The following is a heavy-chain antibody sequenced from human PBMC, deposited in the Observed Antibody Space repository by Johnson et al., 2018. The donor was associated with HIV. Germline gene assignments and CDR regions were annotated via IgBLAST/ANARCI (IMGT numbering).Heavy chain of an antibody. V-gene: IGHV3-23*04. CDR1: GFTFSSYA. D-gene: IGHD4-17*01. J-gene: IGHJ3*02. CDR2: ISGPGDIT. Sequence: DVQLVESGGGLVQPGRSLRLSCAASGFTFSSYAMNWVRQAPGKGLEWVSVISGPGDITDYADSVKGRFTISRDNSNNTLYRQMNSLRAEDMAVYYCAKTDPTVTQEPFDIWGQGTMVTVSS. CDR3: AKTDPTVTQEPFDI.